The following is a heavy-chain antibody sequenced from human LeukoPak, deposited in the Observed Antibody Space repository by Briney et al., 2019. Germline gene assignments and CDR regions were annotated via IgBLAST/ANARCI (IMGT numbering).Heavy chain of an antibody. CDR2: ISGSGGST. V-gene: IGHV3-23*01. CDR3: AKGPRSVVPAAIGDY. Sequence: PGGSLRLSCAASGFTFSSYAMSWVRQAPGKGLERVSAISGSGGSTYYADSVKGRFTISRDNSKNTLYLQMNSLRAEDTAVYYCAKGPRSVVPAAIGDYWGQGTLVTVSS. CDR1: GFTFSSYA. D-gene: IGHD2-2*01. J-gene: IGHJ4*02.